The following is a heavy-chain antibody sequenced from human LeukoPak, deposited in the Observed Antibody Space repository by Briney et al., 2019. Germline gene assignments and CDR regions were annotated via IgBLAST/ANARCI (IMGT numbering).Heavy chain of an antibody. CDR1: GGTFSSYA. J-gene: IGHJ4*02. CDR2: IIPIFGTA. D-gene: IGHD3-22*01. CDR3: ANTPYYYDSGQLNHFDY. V-gene: IGHV1-69*13. Sequence: SVKVSCKASGGTFSSYAISWVRQAPGQGLEWMGGIIPIFGTANYAQKFQGRATITADESTSTAYMELSSLRSEDTAVYYCANTPYYYDSGQLNHFDYWGQGTLVTVSS.